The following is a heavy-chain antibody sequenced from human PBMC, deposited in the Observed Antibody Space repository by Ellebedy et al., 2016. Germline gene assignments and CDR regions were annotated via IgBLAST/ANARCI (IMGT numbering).Heavy chain of an antibody. V-gene: IGHV3-48*02. J-gene: IGHJ4*02. D-gene: IGHD6-19*01. Sequence: GESLKISXAASGFTFSSYSMNWVRQAPGKGLEWVSYISSSSSTIYYADSVKGRFTISRDNAKNSLYLQMNSLRDEDTAVYYCARGAGAGTYYWGQGTLVTVSS. CDR3: ARGAGAGTYY. CDR2: ISSSSSTI. CDR1: GFTFSSYS.